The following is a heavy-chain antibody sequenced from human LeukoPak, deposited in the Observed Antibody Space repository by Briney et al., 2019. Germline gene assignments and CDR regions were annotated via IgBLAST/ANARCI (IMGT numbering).Heavy chain of an antibody. V-gene: IGHV3-21*01. J-gene: IGHJ4*02. Sequence: GGSLRLSCAASGFTFDDYAMHWVRQAPGKGLEWVSSISSSSGYIYYVDSVKGRFTISRDNAKNSLYLQMNSLRAEDTAVYYCARAQRGGNSMAGFDYWGQGTLVTVSS. CDR2: ISSSSGYI. CDR3: ARAQRGGNSMAGFDY. D-gene: IGHD4-23*01. CDR1: GFTFDDYA.